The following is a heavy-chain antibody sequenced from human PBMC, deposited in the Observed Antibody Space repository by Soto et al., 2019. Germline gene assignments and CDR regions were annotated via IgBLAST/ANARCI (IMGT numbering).Heavy chain of an antibody. Sequence: GGSLRLSCAASGFTFSSYAMSWVRQAPGKGLEWVSTVSASGASTYYADSVKGRFTISRDNSKNTLYLQMNSLRAEDTAVYSCAKTQYYDDSGYFDYWGQGTLVTVSS. CDR2: VSASGAST. CDR1: GFTFSSYA. V-gene: IGHV3-23*01. CDR3: AKTQYYDDSGYFDY. D-gene: IGHD3-22*01. J-gene: IGHJ4*02.